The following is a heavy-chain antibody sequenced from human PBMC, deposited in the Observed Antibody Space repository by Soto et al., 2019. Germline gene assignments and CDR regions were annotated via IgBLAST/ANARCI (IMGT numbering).Heavy chain of an antibody. CDR1: GYTFTGYD. CDR2: INPNSGGT. D-gene: IGHD5-18*01. CDR3: ARGSGGGYHDAFAI. J-gene: IGHJ3*02. V-gene: IGHV1-2*04. Sequence: ASVKVSCKASGYTFTGYDIHWVRQAPGQGLEWMGWINPNSGGTNYAQKFQGWVTMTRDTSISTAYMELSRLRSDDTAVYYCARGSGGGYHDAFAIWGQGTMVTVS.